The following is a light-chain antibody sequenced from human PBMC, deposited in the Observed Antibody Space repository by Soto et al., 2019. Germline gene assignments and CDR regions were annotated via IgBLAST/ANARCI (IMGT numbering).Light chain of an antibody. Sequence: EVVLTQSPGTLSLSPGERATLSCRASQSVGIHLAWYQQKPGRAPRLLIYEASTRATGIPARFSGGGSGTDFVLTISSLEPEDFAVYYCQQRYNWPPLTFGGGTKVEIK. CDR1: QSVGIH. CDR2: EAS. CDR3: QQRYNWPPLT. V-gene: IGKV3-11*01. J-gene: IGKJ4*01.